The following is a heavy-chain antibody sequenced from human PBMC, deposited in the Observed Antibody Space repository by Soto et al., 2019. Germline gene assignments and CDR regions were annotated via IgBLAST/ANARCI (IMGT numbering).Heavy chain of an antibody. CDR1: GFTFSSYA. CDR2: ISGSGGST. D-gene: IGHD1-26*01. CDR3: ARRGSGSYYDY. J-gene: IGHJ4*02. V-gene: IGHV3-23*01. Sequence: EVQLLESGGGLVQPGGSLRLSCVASGFTFSSYAMRWVRQAPGKGLEWVSAISGSGGSTYYADSVKGRFTISRDNYKNTLYLQMNSLRAEDTAVYYCARRGSGSYYDYWGQGTLVTVSS.